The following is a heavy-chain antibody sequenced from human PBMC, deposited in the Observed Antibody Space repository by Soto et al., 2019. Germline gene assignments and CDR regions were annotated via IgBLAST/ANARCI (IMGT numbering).Heavy chain of an antibody. V-gene: IGHV4-34*01. D-gene: IGHD2-15*01. CDR1: GGSFSDFY. CDR3: ARHTPAISISDH. Sequence: SETLSLTCAVYGGSFSDFYWNWIRQSPGKGLEWIGEINHSGSTNYNPSLKSRVTISVDTSKNQFSLKLSSVTAADTAVYYCARHTPAISISDHWGQGTLVTVSS. CDR2: INHSGST. J-gene: IGHJ4*02.